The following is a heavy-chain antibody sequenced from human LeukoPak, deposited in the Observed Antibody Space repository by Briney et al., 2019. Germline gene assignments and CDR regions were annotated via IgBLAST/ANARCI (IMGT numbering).Heavy chain of an antibody. V-gene: IGHV4-39*01. J-gene: IGHJ4*02. CDR2: ISNSGST. Sequence: PSETLSLTCTVSGGSISSSSYYWGWIRQPPGKGLEWIGSISNSGSTYYNPSLKSRVTISVDTSKNQFSLNLSSVTAADTAVYYCARHGTTFGVPLGDWGQGTLVTVSS. D-gene: IGHD3-3*01. CDR3: ARHGTTFGVPLGD. CDR1: GGSISSSSYY.